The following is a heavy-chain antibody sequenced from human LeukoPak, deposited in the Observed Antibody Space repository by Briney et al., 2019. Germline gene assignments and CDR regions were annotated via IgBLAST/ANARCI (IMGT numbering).Heavy chain of an antibody. CDR1: GGTFTSYA. CDR2: IIPIFGTA. J-gene: IGHJ4*02. D-gene: IGHD3-10*01. V-gene: IGHV1-69*06. CDR3: ARDGPGPHKSFDY. Sequence: SVKVSCKASGGTFTSYAISWVRQAPGQGLEWMGGIIPIFGTANYAQKFQGRVTITADKSTSTAYMELSSLRSEDTAVYYCARDGPGPHKSFDYWGQGTLVTVSS.